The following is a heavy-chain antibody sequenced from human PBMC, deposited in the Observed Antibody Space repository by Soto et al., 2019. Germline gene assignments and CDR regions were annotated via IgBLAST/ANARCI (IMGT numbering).Heavy chain of an antibody. V-gene: IGHV1-18*04. CDR3: ARAEKWVTGRTGDD. CDR1: GYTFSNYG. D-gene: IGHD1-20*01. Sequence: ASVKVSCKASGYTFSNYGISWVRQAPGQVLEWMGWISGYNGITNYVQKFQGRVTMTTDTSTRTAYMELRSLRYEDTAVYYFARAEKWVTGRTGDDWGQGTLVTVSS. CDR2: ISGYNGIT. J-gene: IGHJ4*02.